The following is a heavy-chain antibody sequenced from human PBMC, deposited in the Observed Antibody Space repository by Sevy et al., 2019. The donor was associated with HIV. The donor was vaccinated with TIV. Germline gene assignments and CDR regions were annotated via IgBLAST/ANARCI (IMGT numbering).Heavy chain of an antibody. D-gene: IGHD2-2*01. V-gene: IGHV3-21*01. Sequence: GGSLRLSCAASGFTFSSYSMNWVRQAPGKGLEWVSSISSSSSYIYYADSVKGRFTISGDNAKNSLYLQMNSLRAEDTAVYYCARGSVVVPAAIWSTFVDYWGQGTLVTVSS. J-gene: IGHJ4*02. CDR3: ARGSVVVPAAIWSTFVDY. CDR2: ISSSSSYI. CDR1: GFTFSSYS.